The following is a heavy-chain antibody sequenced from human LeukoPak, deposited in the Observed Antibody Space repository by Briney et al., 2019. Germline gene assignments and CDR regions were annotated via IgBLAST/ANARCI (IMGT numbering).Heavy chain of an antibody. CDR2: INHSGST. CDR3: ARVVGTVTTDLLDY. D-gene: IGHD4-11*01. V-gene: IGHV4-34*01. CDR1: GGSFSGYY. J-gene: IGHJ4*02. Sequence: SETLSLTCAVYGGSFSGYYWSWIRQPPGKGLEWIGEINHSGSTNYNPSFKSRVTISVDTSKNQFSLKLSSVTAADTAVYYCARVVGTVTTDLLDYWGQGTLVNVSS.